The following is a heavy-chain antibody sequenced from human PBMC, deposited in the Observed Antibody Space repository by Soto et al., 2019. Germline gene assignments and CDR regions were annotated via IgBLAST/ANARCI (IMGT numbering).Heavy chain of an antibody. Sequence: EVQLLDSGGGLVQPGGSLRLSCTASGFTFSDYAMSWVRQPPGKGLEWVSVNSAGGSTYYADSVKGRFTVSRANSKNTLYLQMNSLRAEDTAVYYCANVPIWCSSTSCYTEGFDYWGQGTLVTVSS. CDR1: GFTFSDYA. J-gene: IGHJ4*02. CDR2: NSAGGST. V-gene: IGHV3-23*01. CDR3: ANVPIWCSSTSCYTEGFDY. D-gene: IGHD2-2*02.